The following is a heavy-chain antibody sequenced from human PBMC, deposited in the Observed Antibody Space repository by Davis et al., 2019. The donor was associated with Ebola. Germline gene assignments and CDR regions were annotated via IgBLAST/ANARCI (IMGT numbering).Heavy chain of an antibody. V-gene: IGHV4-31*03. J-gene: IGHJ6*04. Sequence: SETLSLTCTVSGGSISSGGYYWSWIRQHPGKGLEWIGYIYYSGSTYYNPSLKSRVTISVDTSKNQFSLKLSSMTAEDTAVYYCARSGLSFGVVKYHYGMDVWGKGTTVTVSS. D-gene: IGHD3-3*01. CDR2: IYYSGST. CDR3: ARSGLSFGVVKYHYGMDV. CDR1: GGSISSGGYY.